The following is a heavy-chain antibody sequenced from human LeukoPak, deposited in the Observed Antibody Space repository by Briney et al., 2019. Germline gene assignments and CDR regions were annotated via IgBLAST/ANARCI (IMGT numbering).Heavy chain of an antibody. V-gene: IGHV1-2*02. CDR3: ARDPGHGSGSYSLRAFDI. Sequence: ASVKVSCKASGYTFTGYYMHWVRKAPGQGLEWMGWINPNSGGTNYAQKFQGRVTMTRDTSISTAYMELSSLRSEDTAVYYCARDPGHGSGSYSLRAFDIWGQGTMVTVSS. J-gene: IGHJ3*02. CDR1: GYTFTGYY. CDR2: INPNSGGT. D-gene: IGHD3-10*01.